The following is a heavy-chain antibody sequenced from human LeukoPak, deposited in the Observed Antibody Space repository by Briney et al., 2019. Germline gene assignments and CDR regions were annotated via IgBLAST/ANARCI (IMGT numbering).Heavy chain of an antibody. CDR2: IYHSGTT. V-gene: IGHV4-30-4*08. J-gene: IGHJ4*02. Sequence: PSQTLSLTCTVSGGSISSDDFYWSWIRQPPGKGLEWIGYIYHSGTTYYNPSLKSRVTISVDTSKNQFSLKLSSVTAADTAVYYCARTRGVAVGFDYWGQGALVTVSS. CDR1: GGSISSDDFY. CDR3: ARTRGVAVGFDY. D-gene: IGHD1-26*01.